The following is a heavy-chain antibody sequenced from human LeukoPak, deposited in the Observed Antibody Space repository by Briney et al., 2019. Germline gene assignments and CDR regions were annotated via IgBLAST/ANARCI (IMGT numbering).Heavy chain of an antibody. CDR3: ARVGRVPHYFDY. Sequence: SETLSLTCTVSGGSISSSSYYWSWIRQPPGKGLEWIGYIYYSGSTNYNPSLKSRVTISVDTSKNQFSLKLSSVTAADTAVYYCARVGRVPHYFDYWGQGTLVTVSS. CDR2: IYYSGST. CDR1: GGSISSSSYY. V-gene: IGHV4-61*01. J-gene: IGHJ4*02.